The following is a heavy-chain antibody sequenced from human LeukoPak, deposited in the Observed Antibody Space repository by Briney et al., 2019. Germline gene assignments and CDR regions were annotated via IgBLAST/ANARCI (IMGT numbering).Heavy chain of an antibody. J-gene: IGHJ4*02. D-gene: IGHD6-13*01. V-gene: IGHV1-69*05. CDR2: IIPIFGTA. CDR3: ADSGIAAS. Sequence: SSVKVSCKACGGTFSSYAISWVRQAPGQGLEWMGRIIPIFGTAIYAQKFQGRVTITTDETTSTAYMELSSRRSEDTAVYDCADSGIAASWGQGTLVTVSS. CDR1: GGTFSSYA.